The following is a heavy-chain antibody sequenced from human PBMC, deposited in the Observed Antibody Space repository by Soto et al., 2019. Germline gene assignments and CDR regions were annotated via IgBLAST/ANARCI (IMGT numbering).Heavy chain of an antibody. CDR2: MDAGNGNT. Sequence: KMSCKGSGYSYTSYWISWVGQMPGKGLEWMGRMDAGNGNTTYSTKSQRRVTITRDTSASTAYMEPSSLRSEDTAVYYCARVSEYSSRPLSDPWGQGTLVPISS. D-gene: IGHD6-6*01. J-gene: IGHJ5*02. CDR3: ARVSEYSSRPLSDP. CDR1: GYSYTSYW. V-gene: IGHV1-3*01.